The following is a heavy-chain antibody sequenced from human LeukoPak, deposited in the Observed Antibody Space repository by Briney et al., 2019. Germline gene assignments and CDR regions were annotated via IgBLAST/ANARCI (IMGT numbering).Heavy chain of an antibody. V-gene: IGHV3-53*01. CDR2: IYSGDYT. Sequence: GGSQGLSCAASGFTVSNYYMTWVRHAPGKGLEWVSVIYSGDYTYYADSVKGRFTISRDNSNNTLYPQMNGLRVEDTAVYYCTRGVPASSTYYYDYWGQGTLVTVSS. CDR1: GFTVSNYY. J-gene: IGHJ4*02. D-gene: IGHD6-13*01. CDR3: TRGVPASSTYYYDY.